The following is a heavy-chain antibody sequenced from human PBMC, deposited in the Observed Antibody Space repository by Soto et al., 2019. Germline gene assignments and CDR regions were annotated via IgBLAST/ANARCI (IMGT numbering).Heavy chain of an antibody. CDR1: GGAFNNYA. D-gene: IGHD1-20*01. Sequence: QVQLLQSGAEVKKPGSSVMVSCKVFGGAFNNYAINWVRDGPGQGLEWLGGIIPLHNTSNYSLKFLGRVTVTAAISSTTGYMELNSLTSDDTATYYCASWSNWNPLYYDGLDVWGQGTTVTVSS. CDR3: ASWSNWNPLYYDGLDV. J-gene: IGHJ6*02. V-gene: IGHV1-69*06. CDR2: IIPLHNTS.